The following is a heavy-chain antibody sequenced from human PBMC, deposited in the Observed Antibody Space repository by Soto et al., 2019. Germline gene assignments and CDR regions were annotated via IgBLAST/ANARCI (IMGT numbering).Heavy chain of an antibody. CDR2: VYYSGTS. CDR3: AHIRDYNNYGWFDP. Sequence: SETLSLTCVVSGDSISGSPYYWAWIRQPPGKALEWIGSVYYSGTSYRNPSLKSRTTLSVDRSKNQFSLQLSSVTAADTAVYYRAHIRDYNNYGWFDPWGPGSLVTVSS. D-gene: IGHD4-4*01. V-gene: IGHV4-39*01. J-gene: IGHJ5*02. CDR1: GDSISGSPYY.